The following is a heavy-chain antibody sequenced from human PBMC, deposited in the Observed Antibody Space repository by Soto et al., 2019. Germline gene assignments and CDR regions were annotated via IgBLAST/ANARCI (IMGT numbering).Heavy chain of an antibody. J-gene: IGHJ4*02. V-gene: IGHV4-59*01. CDR1: GDSMSGYY. Sequence: QVQLQESGPGVVKPSETLSLSCTVSGDSMSGYYWRWIRQPPGRGLEWIGYIYSSGSTNYNPSLRSRVTISEDKSKNQCSLELISVTAADTAVYFCASSNGGGNRQVVYWGQGTLVTVSS. D-gene: IGHD2-15*01. CDR2: IYSSGST. CDR3: ASSNGGGNRQVVY.